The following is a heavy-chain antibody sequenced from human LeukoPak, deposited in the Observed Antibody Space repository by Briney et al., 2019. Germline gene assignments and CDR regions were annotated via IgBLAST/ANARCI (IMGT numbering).Heavy chain of an antibody. CDR2: IYYSGST. V-gene: IGHV4-31*11. Sequence: SETLSLTCAVYGGSFSGYYWSWIRQHPGKGLEWIGYIYYSGSTYYNPSLKSRVTISVDTSKNQFSLKLSSVTAADTAVYYCARVGHTNWFDPWGQGTLVTVSS. CDR1: GGSFSGYY. D-gene: IGHD3-10*01. CDR3: ARVGHTNWFDP. J-gene: IGHJ5*02.